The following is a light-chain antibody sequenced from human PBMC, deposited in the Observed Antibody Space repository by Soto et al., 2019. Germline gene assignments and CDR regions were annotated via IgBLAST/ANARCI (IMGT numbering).Light chain of an antibody. CDR2: AAS. CDR1: QSISSY. V-gene: IGKV1-39*01. J-gene: IGKJ1*01. CDR3: QQSYDFPWT. Sequence: DIQMTQSPSSLSASVGDRVTITCRASQSISSYLNWYQQKPGKAPKLXIYAASSLQSGVPSRFSGSGSGTDLTIAISSLQPEDVETYYCQQSYDFPWTFGQGTKVDIK.